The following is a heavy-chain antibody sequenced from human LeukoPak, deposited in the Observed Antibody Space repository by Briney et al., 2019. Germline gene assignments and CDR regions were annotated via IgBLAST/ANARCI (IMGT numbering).Heavy chain of an antibody. Sequence: GGSLRLSCAASGFTFSSYSMNWVRQAPGKGLEWVSSISSSSSYIYYADSVKGRFTISRDNAKNSLYLQMNSLRAEDTAAYYCARVRTDILTGYRIDYWGQGTLVTVSS. J-gene: IGHJ4*02. CDR1: GFTFSSYS. CDR2: ISSSSSYI. D-gene: IGHD3-9*01. CDR3: ARVRTDILTGYRIDY. V-gene: IGHV3-21*01.